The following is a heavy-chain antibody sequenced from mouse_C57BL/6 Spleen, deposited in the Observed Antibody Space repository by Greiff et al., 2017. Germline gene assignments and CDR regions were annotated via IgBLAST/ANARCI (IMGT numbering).Heavy chain of an antibody. CDR3: ARPITTVVANYAMDY. CDR1: GYAFSSSW. J-gene: IGHJ4*01. CDR2: IYPGDGDT. Sequence: QVQLQQSGPELVKPGASVKISCKASGYAFSSSWMNWVKQRPGKGLEWIGRIYPGDGDTNYNGKFKGKDTLTADKSSSTAYMQLSSLTSEDSAVYFCARPITTVVANYAMDYWGQGTSVTVSS. D-gene: IGHD1-1*01. V-gene: IGHV1-82*01.